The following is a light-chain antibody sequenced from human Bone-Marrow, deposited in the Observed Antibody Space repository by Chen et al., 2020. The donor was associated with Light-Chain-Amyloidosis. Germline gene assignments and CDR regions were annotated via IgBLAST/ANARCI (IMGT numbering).Light chain of an antibody. Sequence: QSALTQPASVSGSPGQSITISCTGTSSDVGGYNFVSWYQQHPGKAPKLMIYDVSNRPSGVSNRFSGSKSRNTSSLTISGLQAQDEADYYCSSYTSSSTLEFGGGTKLPVL. CDR3: SSYTSSSTLE. CDR2: DVS. CDR1: SSDVGGYNF. J-gene: IGLJ3*02. V-gene: IGLV2-14*01.